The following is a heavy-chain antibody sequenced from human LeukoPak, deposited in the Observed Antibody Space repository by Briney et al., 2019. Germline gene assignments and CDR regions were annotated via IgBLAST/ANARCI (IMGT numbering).Heavy chain of an antibody. D-gene: IGHD6-13*01. J-gene: IGHJ4*02. CDR1: GGTFSSYA. CDR3: AREGRQQQLVDY. CDR2: IIPILGIA. V-gene: IGHV1-69*04. Sequence: GASVKVSCKASGGTFSSYAISWVRQAPGQGLEWMGRIIPILGIANYAQKFQGRVTITADKSTSTAYMELSSLRSEDTAVYYCAREGRQQQLVDYWGQGTLVTVSS.